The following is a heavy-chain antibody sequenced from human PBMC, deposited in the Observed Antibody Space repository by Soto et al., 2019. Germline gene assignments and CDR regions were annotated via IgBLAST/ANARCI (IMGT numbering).Heavy chain of an antibody. Sequence: SVKVSCKASGGTFSSYAISWVRQAPGQGLEWMGGIIPIFGTANYAQKFQGRVTITADESTSTAYMELSSLRSEDTAVYYCARASYSGSYLYYFDYWGQGTLVTVSS. CDR2: IIPIFGTA. CDR1: GGTFSSYA. D-gene: IGHD1-26*01. V-gene: IGHV1-69*13. CDR3: ARASYSGSYLYYFDY. J-gene: IGHJ4*02.